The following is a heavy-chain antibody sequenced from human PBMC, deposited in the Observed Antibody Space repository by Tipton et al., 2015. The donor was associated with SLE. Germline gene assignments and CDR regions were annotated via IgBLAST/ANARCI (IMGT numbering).Heavy chain of an antibody. D-gene: IGHD2-21*01. J-gene: IGHJ3*02. Sequence: TLSLTCTVSGGSMSSSVYYWGWIRQPPRMGLEWIATIYYSGSTYYNPSLKSRVTISVDMSKNQFFLNLSSVTAADTAVYYCAGPIRQDGFDIWGQGTMVTVSS. V-gene: IGHV4-39*07. CDR1: GGSMSSSVYY. CDR3: AGPIRQDGFDI. CDR2: IYYSGST.